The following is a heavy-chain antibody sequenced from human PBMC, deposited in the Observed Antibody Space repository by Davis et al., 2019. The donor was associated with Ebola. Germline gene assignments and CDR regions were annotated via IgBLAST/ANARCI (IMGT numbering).Heavy chain of an antibody. CDR3: AREEDDSSNNWFDP. D-gene: IGHD4-11*01. CDR1: GYTFSSYG. V-gene: IGHV1-18*04. Sequence: AASVKVSCKASGYTFSSYGITWVRQAPGQGLEWMGWISAYNGNTNYAQKLQGRVTMTTDTSTRTAYMELRSLRSDDTAVYYCAREEDDSSNNWFDPWGQGTLVTVSS. CDR2: ISAYNGNT. J-gene: IGHJ5*02.